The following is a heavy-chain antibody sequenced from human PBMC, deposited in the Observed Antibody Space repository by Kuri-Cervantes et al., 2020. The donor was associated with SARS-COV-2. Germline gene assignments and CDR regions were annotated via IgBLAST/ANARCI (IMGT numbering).Heavy chain of an antibody. V-gene: IGHV3-30-3*01. J-gene: IGHJ3*02. CDR3: ARPQGYCSGGSCPDAFDI. D-gene: IGHD2-15*01. CDR1: GFTFSSYA. CDR2: ISYDGSNK. Sequence: GESLKISCAASGFTFSSYAMHWVRQAPGKGLEWVAVISYDGSNKYYAGSVKGRFTISRGNSKNTLYLQMNSLRAEDTAVYYCARPQGYCSGGSCPDAFDIWGQGTMVTVSS.